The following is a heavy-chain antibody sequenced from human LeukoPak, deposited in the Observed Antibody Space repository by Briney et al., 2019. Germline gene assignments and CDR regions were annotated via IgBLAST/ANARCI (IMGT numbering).Heavy chain of an antibody. CDR2: ISGGSGDT. CDR1: GFTFSTYA. CDR3: ARSGEWHTAMVRGDY. J-gene: IGHJ4*02. D-gene: IGHD5-18*01. V-gene: IGHV3-11*03. Sequence: GGSLRLSCAASGFTFSTYAMSWIRQAPGKGLEWVSYISGGSGDTNYADSVRGRFTISRDNARKALYLQLDSLRPEDTAVYYCARSGEWHTAMVRGDYWGQGTLVTVSS.